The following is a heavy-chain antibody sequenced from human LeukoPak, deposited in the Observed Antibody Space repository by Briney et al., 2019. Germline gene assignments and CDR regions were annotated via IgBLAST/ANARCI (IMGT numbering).Heavy chain of an antibody. Sequence: SETLSLTCTVSGGSISSYYWSWIRQPAGKGLEWIGRIYTSGSTNYNPSLKSRVTMSVDTSKNQFSLKLNSVTAADTAVYYCARRGNLMATITALDYWGQGTLVTVSS. CDR2: IYTSGST. V-gene: IGHV4-4*07. J-gene: IGHJ4*02. CDR3: ARRGNLMATITALDY. CDR1: GGSISSYY. D-gene: IGHD5-24*01.